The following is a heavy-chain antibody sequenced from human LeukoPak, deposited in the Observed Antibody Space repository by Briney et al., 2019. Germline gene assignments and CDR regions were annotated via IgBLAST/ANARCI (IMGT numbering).Heavy chain of an antibody. J-gene: IGHJ2*01. CDR1: GFTFSSYG. CDR2: LWFDGSNT. V-gene: IGHV3-33*06. Sequence: GGSLRLSCAASGFTFSSYGMHWVRQTPGKGLEWVAVLWFDGSNTYYADSVKGRFTISRDNSKNTLYLQMNSLRAEDTAVYYCAKDPYYYDSSDYLRDVRGYFDLWGRGTLVTVSS. CDR3: AKDPYYYDSSDYLRDVRGYFDL. D-gene: IGHD3-22*01.